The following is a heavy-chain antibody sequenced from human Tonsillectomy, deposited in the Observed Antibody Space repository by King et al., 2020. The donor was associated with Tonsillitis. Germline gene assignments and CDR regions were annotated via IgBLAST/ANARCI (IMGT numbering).Heavy chain of an antibody. J-gene: IGHJ4*02. Sequence: VQMQESGPGLVKPSETLSLTCTVSGGSISSYYWSWIRQPPGKGLERIGYIYYSGSTNYNPSLKSRVTISVDTSKNQFSLKLSSVTAADTAVYYCARGPDYDSSGYYYYWGQGTLVTVSS. CDR2: IYYSGST. V-gene: IGHV4-59*01. D-gene: IGHD3-22*01. CDR3: ARGPDYDSSGYYYY. CDR1: GGSISSYY.